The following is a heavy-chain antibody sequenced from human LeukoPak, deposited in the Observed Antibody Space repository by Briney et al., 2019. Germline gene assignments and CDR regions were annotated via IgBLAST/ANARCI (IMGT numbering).Heavy chain of an antibody. V-gene: IGHV1-2*06. Sequence: ASVKVSCKASGYTFTGYYMHWVRQAPGQGLEWMGRINPNSGGTSYAQKFQGRVTMTRDTSTSTVYMELSSLRSEDTAVYYCAVVDYYDSSGYESFDSWGQGTLVTVSS. CDR2: INPNSGGT. CDR1: GYTFTGYY. D-gene: IGHD3-22*01. J-gene: IGHJ4*02. CDR3: AVVDYYDSSGYESFDS.